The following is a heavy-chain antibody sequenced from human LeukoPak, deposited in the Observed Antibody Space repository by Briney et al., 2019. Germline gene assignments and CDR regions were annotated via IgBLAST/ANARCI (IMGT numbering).Heavy chain of an antibody. Sequence: PSETLSLTCTVSGGSISSYYWSWIRQPPGKGLEWIGYIYYSGSTNYNPSLKSRVTISVDTSKNQFSLKLSSVTAADTAVYYCASARRVLLWFGETEYYFDYWGQETLVTVSS. D-gene: IGHD3-10*01. CDR1: GGSISSYY. V-gene: IGHV4-59*01. J-gene: IGHJ4*02. CDR3: ASARRVLLWFGETEYYFDY. CDR2: IYYSGST.